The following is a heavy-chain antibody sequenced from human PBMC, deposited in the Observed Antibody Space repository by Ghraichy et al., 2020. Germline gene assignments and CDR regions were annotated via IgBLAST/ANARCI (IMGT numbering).Heavy chain of an antibody. Sequence: LSLTCAASGFTFSSYWMHWVRQAPGKGLVWVSRINSDGSSTSYADSVKGRFTISRDNAKNTLYLQMNSLRAEDTAVYYCARASKAGGSGGNYYYYYGMDVWGQGTTVTVSS. J-gene: IGHJ6*02. CDR1: GFTFSSYW. V-gene: IGHV3-74*01. CDR2: INSDGSST. CDR3: ARASKAGGSGGNYYYYYGMDV. D-gene: IGHD3-10*01.